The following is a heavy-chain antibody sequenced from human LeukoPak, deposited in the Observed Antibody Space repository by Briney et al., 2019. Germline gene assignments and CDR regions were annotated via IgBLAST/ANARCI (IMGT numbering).Heavy chain of an antibody. D-gene: IGHD4-17*01. CDR1: GFTFSSYE. CDR2: IRRSGSNN. Sequence: GGSLRLSCAASGFTFSSYEMNWVRQAPGKGLEWVSYIRRSGSNNYYADSVQGRFTISRDNAKNSLYLQMNSLRAEDTAVYYCARSMVTNYFDHWGQGALVAVSS. CDR3: ARSMVTNYFDH. V-gene: IGHV3-48*03. J-gene: IGHJ4*02.